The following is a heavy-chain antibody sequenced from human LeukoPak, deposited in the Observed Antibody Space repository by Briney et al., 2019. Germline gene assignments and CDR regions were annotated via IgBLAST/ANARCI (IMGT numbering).Heavy chain of an antibody. D-gene: IGHD5-18*01. CDR3: AKAGNNGYSLDY. CDR1: GDTFSAYY. J-gene: IGHJ4*02. Sequence: ASVKVTCTASGDTFSAYYMHWVRQAPGQGLEWIGWINPSSGATNYAQKFQGRVTVTRDTSISTAYMELSRLRSDDTAVYYCAKAGNNGYSLDYWGQGTLVTVSS. CDR2: INPSSGAT. V-gene: IGHV1-2*02.